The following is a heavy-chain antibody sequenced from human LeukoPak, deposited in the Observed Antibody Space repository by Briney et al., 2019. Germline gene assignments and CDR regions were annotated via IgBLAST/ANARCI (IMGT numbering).Heavy chain of an antibody. V-gene: IGHV4-39*01. CDR2: IYYSGST. J-gene: IGHJ6*02. CDR1: GGSISSSSYY. Sequence: SETLSLTCTVSGGSISSSSYYWGWIRQPPGKGLEWIGSIYYSGSTYYNPSLKSRVTISVDTSKNQFSLKLSSVTAADTAVYYCARLADAGGYSYGYKNYYYYGMDVWGQGTTVTVSS. D-gene: IGHD5-18*01. CDR3: ARLADAGGYSYGYKNYYYYGMDV.